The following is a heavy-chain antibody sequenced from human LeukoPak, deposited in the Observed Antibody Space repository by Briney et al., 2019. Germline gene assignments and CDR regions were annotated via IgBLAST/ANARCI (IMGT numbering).Heavy chain of an antibody. CDR2: ISSSGSTK. CDR3: AREGGTTAMSDYDDLDY. J-gene: IGHJ4*02. Sequence: GGSLRLSCAASGFTFSSYEMNWVRQAPGKGLEWLSYISSSGSTKYYADSVKGRFTISRDNAKNSLYLQMNSLRAEDTAVYYCAREGGTTAMSDYDDLDYWGQGTLVTVSS. D-gene: IGHD4-17*01. V-gene: IGHV3-48*03. CDR1: GFTFSSYE.